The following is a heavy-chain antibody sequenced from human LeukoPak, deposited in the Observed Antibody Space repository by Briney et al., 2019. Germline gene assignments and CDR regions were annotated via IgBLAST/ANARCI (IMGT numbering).Heavy chain of an antibody. CDR3: ARHHPRYYYCGMDV. Sequence: TLSLTCTVSGGSISSYYWSWIRQPPGKGLEWIGYLHYSGRTLHNPSIKSRLTILIDTSKNRCCLKLSSVTAADTAVYYCARHHPRYYYCGMDVWGHGTTVTASS. CDR2: LHYSGRT. CDR1: GGSISSYY. V-gene: IGHV4-59*08. J-gene: IGHJ6*02.